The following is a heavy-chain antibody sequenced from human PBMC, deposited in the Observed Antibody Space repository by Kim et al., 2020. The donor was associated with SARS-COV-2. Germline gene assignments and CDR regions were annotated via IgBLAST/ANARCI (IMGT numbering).Heavy chain of an antibody. CDR1: GYSFTSYW. CDR2: IYPGDSDT. J-gene: IGHJ5*02. D-gene: IGHD3-10*01. Sequence: GESLKISCKGSGYSFTSYWIGWVRQMPGKGLEWMGIIYPGDSDTRYSPSFQGQVTISADKPISTAYLQWSSLKASDTAMYYCARSKRFGELLENWFDPWGQGTLVTVSS. CDR3: ARSKRFGELLENWFDP. V-gene: IGHV5-51*04.